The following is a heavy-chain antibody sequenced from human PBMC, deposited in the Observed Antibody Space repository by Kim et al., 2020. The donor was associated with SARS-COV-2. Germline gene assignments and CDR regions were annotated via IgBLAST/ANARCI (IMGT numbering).Heavy chain of an antibody. J-gene: IGHJ4*02. D-gene: IGHD5-18*01. CDR2: NK. Sequence: NKYYADSVKGRFTITRDNSKNTLYLQMNSLRAEDTAVYYCARDHTAMVLDYWGQGTLVTVSS. V-gene: IGHV3-33*01. CDR3: ARDHTAMVLDY.